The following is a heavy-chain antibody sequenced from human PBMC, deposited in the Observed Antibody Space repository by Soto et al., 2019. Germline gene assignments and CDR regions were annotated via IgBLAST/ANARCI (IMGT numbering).Heavy chain of an antibody. CDR3: AKGDTTMVRGKVGWFDP. V-gene: IGHV3-23*01. CDR2: ISGSGGST. CDR1: GFTFSSYA. Sequence: GGSLRLSCAASGFTFSSYAMSWVRQAPGKGLEWVSAISGSGGSTYYADSVKGRFTISRDNSKNTLYLQMNSLRAEDTAVYYCAKGDTTMVRGKVGWFDPWGQGTLVTVSS. D-gene: IGHD3-10*01. J-gene: IGHJ5*02.